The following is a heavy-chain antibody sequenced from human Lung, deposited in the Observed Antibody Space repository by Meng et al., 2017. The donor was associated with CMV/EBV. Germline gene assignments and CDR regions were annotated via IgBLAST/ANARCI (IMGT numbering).Heavy chain of an antibody. D-gene: IGHD2-21*01. CDR2: IHPNTGGT. CDR1: GYTFTGHY. Sequence: ASVKVSCKASGYTFTGHYMHWVRQAPGQGLEWMGWIHPNTGGTNYAQNFQGRVTLTRDTSIRTVYMELSSLRSDDTAMYYCAREEILVEASAVGRAKYYYSGMDAWGQGTTVTVSS. V-gene: IGHV1-2*02. J-gene: IGHJ6*02. CDR3: AREEILVEASAVGRAKYYYSGMDA.